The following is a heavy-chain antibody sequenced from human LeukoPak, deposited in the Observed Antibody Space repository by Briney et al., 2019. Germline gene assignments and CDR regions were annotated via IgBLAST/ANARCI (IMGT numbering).Heavy chain of an antibody. V-gene: IGHV3-7*01. CDR2: IKTDGSEK. CDR3: ARRSLEGFDY. Sequence: PGGSLRLSCEGSGFTFSNYWMTWVRQAPGKGLQWVANIKTDGSEKYYVDSVKGRFTISRDNAKNSLYLQMNSLRAEDTAVYYCARRSLEGFDYWGQGTLVTVSS. D-gene: IGHD3-16*02. J-gene: IGHJ4*02. CDR1: GFTFSNYW.